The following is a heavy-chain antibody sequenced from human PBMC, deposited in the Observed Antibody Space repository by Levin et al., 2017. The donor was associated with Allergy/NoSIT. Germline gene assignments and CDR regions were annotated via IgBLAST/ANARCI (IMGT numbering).Heavy chain of an antibody. CDR3: ARDRKYSASGVMDWYFDL. CDR1: GFTFRIYG. Sequence: PGGSLRLSCVASGFTFRIYGMHWVRQAPGKGLEWVAVMSYDEKKIHYGDSVKGRFTISRDTSKNQVSLKLTSVTAADTAVYYCARDRKYSASGVMDWYFDLWGRGTLVTVSS. CDR2: MSYDEKKI. J-gene: IGHJ2*01. D-gene: IGHD3-10*01. V-gene: IGHV3-30*03.